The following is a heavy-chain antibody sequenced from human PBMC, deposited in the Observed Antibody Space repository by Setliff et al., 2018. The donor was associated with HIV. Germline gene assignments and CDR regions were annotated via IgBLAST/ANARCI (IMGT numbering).Heavy chain of an antibody. CDR2: IIPLFGTT. Sequence: SVKVSCKASGGTFSNYAISWVRQAPGQGLEWVGGIIPLFGTTNYAQKFQGRVTITADKSTSTAYMELSSLRSEDTAVYYCATHCTSTSCYSAGLDYWGQGTLVTVSS. J-gene: IGHJ4*02. V-gene: IGHV1-69*06. CDR1: GGTFSNYA. D-gene: IGHD2-2*01. CDR3: ATHCTSTSCYSAGLDY.